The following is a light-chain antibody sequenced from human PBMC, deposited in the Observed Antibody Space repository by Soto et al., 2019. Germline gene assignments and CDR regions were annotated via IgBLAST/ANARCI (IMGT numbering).Light chain of an antibody. CDR1: QSVSSY. V-gene: IGKV3-11*01. CDR2: DAS. CDR3: QQRSNSPST. Sequence: EIVLTQSPATLSLSPGERATLSCRASQSVSSYLAWYQQKPGQAPRLLIYDASTRATGIPARFSGSGSGTDFTLTISSLQPEDFAVYYCQQRSNSPSTFGQGTRLEIK. J-gene: IGKJ5*01.